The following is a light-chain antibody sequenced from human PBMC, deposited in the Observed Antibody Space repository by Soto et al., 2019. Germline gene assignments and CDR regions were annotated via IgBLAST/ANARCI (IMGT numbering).Light chain of an antibody. J-gene: IGKJ1*01. CDR3: QQYGSSPWT. Sequence: EIVLTQSPGTLSLSPGERATLSCRASQSISSSYLAWYQQKPGQAPRLLIYGASSRATGIPDRFSDSGSGTDFTLTISQLEPEDFAVYYCQQYGSSPWTFGQGTKVEIK. V-gene: IGKV3-20*01. CDR1: QSISSSY. CDR2: GAS.